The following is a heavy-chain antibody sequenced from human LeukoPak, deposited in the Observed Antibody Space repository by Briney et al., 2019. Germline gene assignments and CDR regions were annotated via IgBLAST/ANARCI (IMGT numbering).Heavy chain of an antibody. CDR1: GGSISSGGYY. Sequence: SETLSLTCTVSGGSISSGGYYWSWIRQHPGKGLEWIGYIYYSGNTYYNPSLKSRVIISVDTSKNQFSLKLSSVTAADTAVYYCATFYDSSGYYAAPWGQGTLVTVSS. J-gene: IGHJ5*02. CDR2: IYYSGNT. D-gene: IGHD3-22*01. V-gene: IGHV4-31*03. CDR3: ATFYDSSGYYAAP.